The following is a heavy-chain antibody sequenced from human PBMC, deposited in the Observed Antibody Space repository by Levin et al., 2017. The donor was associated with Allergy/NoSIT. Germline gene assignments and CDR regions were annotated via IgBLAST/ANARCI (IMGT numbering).Heavy chain of an antibody. CDR1: GYSFSSYW. J-gene: IGHJ6*02. D-gene: IGHD2-15*01. Sequence: GESLKISCKASGYSFSSYWVARVRQMPGKGLEWVGSIYPVDSDTRYGPSFQGQVTLSVDKSNTTAYLQWTSLKASDTAMYYCAQRGVVALSDSHYDYALDVWGQGTTVTVSS. V-gene: IGHV5-51*01. CDR3: AQRGVVALSDSHYDYALDV. CDR2: IYPVDSDT.